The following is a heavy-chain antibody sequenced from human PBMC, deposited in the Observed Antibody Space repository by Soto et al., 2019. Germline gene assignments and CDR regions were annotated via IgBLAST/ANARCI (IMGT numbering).Heavy chain of an antibody. CDR3: TTDLGQPRYCISTSCYPRYYYYGMDV. CDR1: GFTFSNAW. J-gene: IGHJ6*02. Sequence: PGGSLRLSCAASGFTFSNAWMNWVRQAPGKGLEWVGRSKSKTDGGTTDYAAPVKGRFTISRDDSKNTLYLQMNSLKTEDTAVYYCTTDLGQPRYCISTSCYPRYYYYGMDVWGQGTTVTVSS. V-gene: IGHV3-15*07. CDR2: SKSKTDGGTT. D-gene: IGHD2-2*01.